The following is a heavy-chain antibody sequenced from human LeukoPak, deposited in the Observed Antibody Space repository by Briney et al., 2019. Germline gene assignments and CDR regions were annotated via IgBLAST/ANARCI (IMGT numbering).Heavy chain of an antibody. V-gene: IGHV3-9*01. CDR3: ARTWGGYDYVWGSYRQRGAFDI. CDR2: ISWNSGSI. J-gene: IGHJ3*02. Sequence: GGSLRLSCAAPGFTFDDYAMHWVRQAPGKGLEWVSGISWNSGSIGYADSVKGRFTISRDNAKNSLYLQMNSLRAEDTAVYYCARTWGGYDYVWGSYRQRGAFDIWGQGTMVTVSS. D-gene: IGHD3-16*02. CDR1: GFTFDDYA.